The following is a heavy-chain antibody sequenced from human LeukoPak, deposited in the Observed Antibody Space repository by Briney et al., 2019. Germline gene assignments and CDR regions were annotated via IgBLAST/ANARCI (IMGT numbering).Heavy chain of an antibody. CDR2: INHSGST. D-gene: IGHD3-22*01. CDR3: ARQGSYYDSSGYYQPDFDY. J-gene: IGHJ4*02. Sequence: SETLSLTCAVYGGSFSGYYWSWIRQPPGKGLEWIGEINHSGSTNYNPSLKSRVTISVDTSKNQFSLRLSSVTAADTAVYYCARQGSYYDSSGYYQPDFDYWGQGTLVTVSS. CDR1: GGSFSGYY. V-gene: IGHV4-34*01.